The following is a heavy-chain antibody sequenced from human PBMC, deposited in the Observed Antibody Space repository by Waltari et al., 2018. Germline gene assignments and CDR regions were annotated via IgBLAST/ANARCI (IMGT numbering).Heavy chain of an antibody. J-gene: IGHJ5*02. V-gene: IGHV3-33*01. CDR2: LWYDEGRT. D-gene: IGHD3-16*02. CDR1: GFTFSSFC. Sequence: VQLVESGGGVVQPGGSLRLSCEAFGFTFSSFCMHWVRQGPGKGPEWVALLWYDEGRTYYADSVQGRFTVFSDKPKDTINLQMNRLRAEDTAVYYCVRGSRYTPSDLWGQGTLVTVSA. CDR3: VRGSRYTPSDL.